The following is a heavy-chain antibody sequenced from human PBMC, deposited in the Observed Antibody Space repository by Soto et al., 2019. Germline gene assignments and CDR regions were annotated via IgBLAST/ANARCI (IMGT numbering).Heavy chain of an antibody. Sequence: QVQPQESGPGLVKPSETLSLTCTVSGGSISSYYWSWIRQPPGKGLEWIGYIYYSGSTNYNPSLKSRVTISVDTSKNQFSLKLSSVTAADTAVYYCARVQHGSGSYLIDYWGQGTLVTVSS. CDR3: ARVQHGSGSYLIDY. V-gene: IGHV4-59*01. CDR1: GGSISSYY. J-gene: IGHJ4*02. D-gene: IGHD3-10*01. CDR2: IYYSGST.